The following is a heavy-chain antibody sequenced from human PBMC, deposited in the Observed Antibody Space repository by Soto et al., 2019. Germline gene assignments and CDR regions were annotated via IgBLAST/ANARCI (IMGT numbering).Heavy chain of an antibody. CDR1: GFTFSSYG. CDR2: IWNDGSIK. Sequence: QVQLVESGGGVVQPGRSLRLSCAASGFTFSSYGMHWVRQAPGKGLEWVALIWNDGSIKHYVDSVKGRFTISRDNSKNTVYLQMNSLRAEDTAVLYCARSSSGWASDYWGQGTRVTVSS. CDR3: ARSSSGWASDY. V-gene: IGHV3-33*01. D-gene: IGHD6-19*01. J-gene: IGHJ4*02.